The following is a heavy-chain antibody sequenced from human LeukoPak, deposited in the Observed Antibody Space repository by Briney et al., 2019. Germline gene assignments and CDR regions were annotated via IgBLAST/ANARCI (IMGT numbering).Heavy chain of an antibody. CDR1: GYTFTGYY. D-gene: IGHD6-13*01. CDR2: INPNSGGT. J-gene: IGHJ4*02. V-gene: IGHV1-2*06. Sequence: ASVKVSCKASGYTFTGYYMHWVRQAPGQGLEWMGRINPNSGGTNYAQKFQGRVTMTRDTSISTAYMELSRLRSDDTAVYYCARDHDSSSWFDYWGQGTLVTVSS. CDR3: ARDHDSSSWFDY.